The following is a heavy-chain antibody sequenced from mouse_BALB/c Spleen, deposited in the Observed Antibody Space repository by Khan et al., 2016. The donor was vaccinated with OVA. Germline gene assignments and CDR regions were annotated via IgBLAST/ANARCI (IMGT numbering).Heavy chain of an antibody. Sequence: VQLKQSGAELVKPGASVKLSCTASGFNIKDTYMHWVKQRPEQGLEWIGRMDPANVNSKYDPKFQGKATITADTSSNTAYLQLSSLTSEDTAVYYCARDYWDVFAYWGQGTLVTVSA. J-gene: IGHJ3*01. CDR3: ARDYWDVFAY. CDR1: GFNIKDTY. V-gene: IGHV14-3*02. CDR2: MDPANVNS. D-gene: IGHD4-1*01.